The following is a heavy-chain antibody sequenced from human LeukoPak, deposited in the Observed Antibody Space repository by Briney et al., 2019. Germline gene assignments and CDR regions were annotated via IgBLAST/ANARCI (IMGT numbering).Heavy chain of an antibody. Sequence: SETLSLTCTVSGGSISSYYWSWIRQPPGRGLEWIGYIYYSGSTNYNPSLKSRVTISVDTSKNQFSLKLSSVTAADTAVYYCARDRGYGMDVWGQGTTVTVSS. CDR3: ARDRGYGMDV. CDR1: GGSISSYY. V-gene: IGHV4-59*01. J-gene: IGHJ6*02. CDR2: IYYSGST.